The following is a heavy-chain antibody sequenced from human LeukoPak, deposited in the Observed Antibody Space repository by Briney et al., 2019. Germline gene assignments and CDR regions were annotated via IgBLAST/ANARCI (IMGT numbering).Heavy chain of an antibody. CDR1: GYTFTSYG. J-gene: IGHJ4*02. CDR3: ARFKMATKTPAGFDY. CDR2: ISAYNGNT. Sequence: ASVKVSCKASGYTFTSYGISWVRQAPGQGLEWMGWISAYNGNTNYAQKLQGRVTMTTDTSTSTAYMELRSLRSDDTAVYYCARFKMATKTPAGFDYWGQGTLVTVSS. V-gene: IGHV1-18*01. D-gene: IGHD5-24*01.